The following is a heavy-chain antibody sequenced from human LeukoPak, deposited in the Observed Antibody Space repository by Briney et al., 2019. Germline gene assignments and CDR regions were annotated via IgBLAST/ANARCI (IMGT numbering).Heavy chain of an antibody. CDR3: ARGQYYYDSSGYYYREDY. J-gene: IGHJ4*02. CDR1: GYTFTGYY. V-gene: IGHV1-8*02. Sequence: SVKVSCKASGYTFTGYYMHWVRQAPGQGLEWMGWINPNSGNTGYAQKFQGRVTMTRNTSISTAYMELSSLRSEDTAVYYCARGQYYYDSSGYYYREDYWGQGTLVTVSS. D-gene: IGHD3-22*01. CDR2: INPNSGNT.